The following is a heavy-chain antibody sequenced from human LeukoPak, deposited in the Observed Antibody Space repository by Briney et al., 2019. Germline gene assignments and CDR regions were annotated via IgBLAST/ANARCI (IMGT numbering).Heavy chain of an antibody. J-gene: IGHJ4*02. CDR2: ISAYNGNT. Sequence: ASVKVSCKASGYTFTSYGISWVRQAPGQGLEWMGWISAYNGNTNYAQKLQGRVTMTTDTSTSTAYMELRSLRSDDTAVYYCARDGAGIAVTDLGFDYWGQGTLVTVSS. CDR3: ARDGAGIAVTDLGFDY. D-gene: IGHD6-19*01. CDR1: GYTFTSYG. V-gene: IGHV1-18*01.